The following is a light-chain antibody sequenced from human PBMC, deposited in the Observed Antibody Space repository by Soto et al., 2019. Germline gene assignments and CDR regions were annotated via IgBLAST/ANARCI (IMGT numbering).Light chain of an antibody. V-gene: IGKV1-5*01. J-gene: IGKJ1*01. CDR2: DAS. CDR1: QSLSTW. Sequence: DIQMTQSPSTLSASVGDRVTITCRASQSLSTWLAWFQQKPGKAPKLLIYDASNLESGVPSRFSGSGSETEFTPTISSLQPDDFATYHCHQYNSYWTFGPGTKVEI. CDR3: HQYNSYWT.